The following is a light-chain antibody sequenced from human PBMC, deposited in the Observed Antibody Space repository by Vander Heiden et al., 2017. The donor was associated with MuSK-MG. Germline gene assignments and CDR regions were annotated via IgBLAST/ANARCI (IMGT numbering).Light chain of an antibody. CDR3: QQRSNWLT. Sequence: EVVLTRSPATLSLSPGERTTLSVRARQSVSSYLAWYQQKPGQAPRLLISEASNSANGSPDRFRGSGCGTDFTLTNSSREPEDCAGYYGQQRSNWLTFGGGTKVEIK. CDR1: QSVSSY. J-gene: IGKJ4*01. CDR2: EAS. V-gene: IGKV3-11*01.